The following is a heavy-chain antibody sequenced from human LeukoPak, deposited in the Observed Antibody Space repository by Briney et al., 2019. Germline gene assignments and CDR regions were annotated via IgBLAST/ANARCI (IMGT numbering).Heavy chain of an antibody. Sequence: GASVKDSCKASGFTFSTSAVQWVRQARGQRLEWIGWIVVDSGNTHYALKFQERVTITRDVSTNTAYMELSSLRSEDTAVYYCAAEGPHDFFDYWGQGTLVTVSS. J-gene: IGHJ4*02. CDR2: IVVDSGNT. V-gene: IGHV1-58*01. D-gene: IGHD3-3*01. CDR3: AAEGPHDFFDY. CDR1: GFTFSTSA.